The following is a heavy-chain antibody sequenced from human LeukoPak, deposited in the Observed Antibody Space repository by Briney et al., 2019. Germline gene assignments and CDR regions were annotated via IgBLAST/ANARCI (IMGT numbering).Heavy chain of an antibody. CDR3: ASTTRRGGSYGYFDY. D-gene: IGHD1-26*01. Sequence: SETLSLTCTVSGGSISSYYWSWIRQPPGKGLEWIGYIYYSGSTNYNPSLKSRVTISVDTSKNQFSLKLSSVTAADTAVYYCASTTRRGGSYGYFDYWGQGTLVTVSS. V-gene: IGHV4-59*01. CDR1: GGSISSYY. CDR2: IYYSGST. J-gene: IGHJ4*02.